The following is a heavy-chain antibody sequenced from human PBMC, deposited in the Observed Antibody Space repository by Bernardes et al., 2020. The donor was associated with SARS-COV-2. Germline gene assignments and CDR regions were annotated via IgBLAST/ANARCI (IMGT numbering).Heavy chain of an antibody. J-gene: IGHJ3*01. CDR1: GFIFSNYG. V-gene: IGHV3-33*01. D-gene: IGHD1-1*01. CDR3: ATSGDDGFDL. CDR2: IYYDETTK. Sequence: GGSLRLSCVASGFIFSNYGMHWVRQAPGKGLEWVALIYYDETTKYYADSVKGRFTISRDNPKNTVFLQMHSLRAEDTAVYYCATSGDDGFDLWGQGTLVTVSS.